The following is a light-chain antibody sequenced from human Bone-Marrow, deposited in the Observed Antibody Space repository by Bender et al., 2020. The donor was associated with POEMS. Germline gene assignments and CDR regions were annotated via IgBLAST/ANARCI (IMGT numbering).Light chain of an antibody. CDR3: SSYTGTYVV. CDR1: SSNTGSGYD. V-gene: IGLV1-40*01. J-gene: IGLJ2*01. CDR2: GYN. Sequence: QSVLTQPPSVSEAPGQRVTISCTGSSSNTGSGYDINWYQHLPGTAPKLLIYGYNNRPSGVPDRFSGSKSGNTASLTISGLQAEDEADYYCSSYTGTYVVFGGGTKLTVL.